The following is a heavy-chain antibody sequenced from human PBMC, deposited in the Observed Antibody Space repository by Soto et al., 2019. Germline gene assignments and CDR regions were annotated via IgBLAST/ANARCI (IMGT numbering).Heavy chain of an antibody. CDR2: TRNKANSYTT. D-gene: IGHD3-10*01. V-gene: IGHV3-72*01. CDR1: GFTLSDHY. J-gene: IGHJ4*02. CDR3: VRAAHYCSGSWSFDY. Sequence: EVQLVESGGGLVQPGGSLRLSCAGFGFTLSDHYMDWVRQAPGKGLEWVGRTRNKANSYTTQYAASLKGSFIVSSDASLNSVYLQMNSLKLEDTAVYYCVRAAHYCSGSWSFDYWGQGTLVIVSS.